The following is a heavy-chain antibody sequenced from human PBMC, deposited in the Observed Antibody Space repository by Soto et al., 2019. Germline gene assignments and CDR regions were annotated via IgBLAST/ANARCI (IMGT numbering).Heavy chain of an antibody. J-gene: IGHJ4*02. D-gene: IGHD2-21*01. CDR1: GFRFGDSY. Sequence: QAHLVESGGGLVKPGGSLRLSCAASGFRFGDSYMSWIRQAPGKGLEWVSYISGGSSYTNYADSAEGRFTTSRDNAKGLMFLQMNSLRADDTAVYYCAKTIVAASGYYFDHWGQGNMVTVSS. V-gene: IGHV3-11*06. CDR3: AKTIVAASGYYFDH. CDR2: ISGGSSYT.